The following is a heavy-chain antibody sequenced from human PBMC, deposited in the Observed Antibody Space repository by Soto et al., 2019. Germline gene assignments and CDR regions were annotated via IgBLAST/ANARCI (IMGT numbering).Heavy chain of an antibody. J-gene: IGHJ6*02. CDR1: GGTFSSYA. D-gene: IGHD2-2*01. V-gene: IGHV1-69*01. CDR3: ARSQGSSTSLEIYYYYYYGMDV. Sequence: QVQLVKSGAEVKKPGSSVKVSCKASGGTFSSYAISWVRQAPGQGLEWMGGIIPISGTANYAQKFQGRVTITADESTSTAYMELSSLTSEDTAVYYCARSQGSSTSLEIYYYYYYGMDVWGQGTTVTVSS. CDR2: IIPISGTA.